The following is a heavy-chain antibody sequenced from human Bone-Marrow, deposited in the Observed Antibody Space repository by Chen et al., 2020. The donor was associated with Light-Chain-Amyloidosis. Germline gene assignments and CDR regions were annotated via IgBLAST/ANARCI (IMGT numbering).Heavy chain of an antibody. D-gene: IGHD3-22*01. V-gene: IGHV3-30-3*01. CDR2: ISYDGSNK. Sequence: GFTFSSYAMYWVRQAPGKGLEWVAVISYDGSNKYYADSVKGRFTISRDNSKNTLYLQMNSLRAEDTAVYYCARGGYYYDSSGYQPPGFSWGYYYYYGMDVWGQGTTVTVSS. CDR3: ARGGYYYDSSGYQPPGFSWGYYYYYGMDV. J-gene: IGHJ6*02. CDR1: GFTFSSYA.